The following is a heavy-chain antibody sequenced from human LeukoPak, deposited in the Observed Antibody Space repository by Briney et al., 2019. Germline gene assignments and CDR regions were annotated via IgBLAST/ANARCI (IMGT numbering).Heavy chain of an antibody. D-gene: IGHD3-22*01. J-gene: IGHJ3*02. CDR1: GGSISSGSYY. CDR3: ARAGVGYYDSSGYYRTHDAFDI. Sequence: PSQTLSLTCTVSGGSISSGSYYWSWNRQPAGKGLEWIGRIYTSGSTNYNPSLKSRVTISVDTSKNQFSLKLSSVTAADTAVYYCARAGVGYYDSSGYYRTHDAFDIWGQGTMVTVSS. V-gene: IGHV4-61*02. CDR2: IYTSGST.